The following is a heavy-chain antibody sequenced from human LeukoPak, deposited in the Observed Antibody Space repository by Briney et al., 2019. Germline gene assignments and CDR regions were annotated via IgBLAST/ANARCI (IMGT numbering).Heavy chain of an antibody. V-gene: IGHV4-34*01. CDR2: INHSGST. CDR1: GGSFSGYY. Sequence: SETLSLTCAVYGGSFSGYYWSWIRQPPGKGLEWIGEINHSGSTNYNPSLKSRVTISVDTSKNQFSLKLSSVTAADTAVYYCARLPSYYGSGNRDYWGRGTLVTVSS. CDR3: ARLPSYYGSGNRDY. J-gene: IGHJ4*02. D-gene: IGHD3-10*01.